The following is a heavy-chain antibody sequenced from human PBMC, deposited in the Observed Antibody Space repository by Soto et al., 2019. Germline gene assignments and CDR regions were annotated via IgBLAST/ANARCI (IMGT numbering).Heavy chain of an antibody. CDR1: GFTFSSYW. J-gene: IGHJ5*02. CDR3: ARERDYGGNSNWFDP. CDR2: INSDGSST. D-gene: IGHD4-17*01. Sequence: EVQLVESGGGLVQPGGSLRLSCAASGFTFSSYWMHWVRQAPGKGLVWVSRINSDGSSTSYADSVKGRFTISRDNAKNTLYLQMSSLRAEDTAVYYCARERDYGGNSNWFDPWGQGTLVTVSS. V-gene: IGHV3-74*01.